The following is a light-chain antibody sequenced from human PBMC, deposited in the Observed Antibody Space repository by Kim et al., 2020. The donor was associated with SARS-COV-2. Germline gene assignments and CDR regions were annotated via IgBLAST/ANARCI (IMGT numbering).Light chain of an antibody. CDR3: QQYGSSLKLT. Sequence: EIVLTQSPGTLSLSPGERATLSCRASQSVSSSYLAWYQQKPGQAPRLLIYGASSRATGIPDRFSGSGSGTDFTLTISRLEPEDFAVYYCQQYGSSLKLTFGGGTTLEI. CDR1: QSVSSSY. CDR2: GAS. J-gene: IGKJ4*01. V-gene: IGKV3-20*01.